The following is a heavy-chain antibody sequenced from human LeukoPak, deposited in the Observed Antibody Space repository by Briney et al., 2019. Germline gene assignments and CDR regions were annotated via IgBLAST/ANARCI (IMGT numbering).Heavy chain of an antibody. D-gene: IGHD3-10*01. CDR1: GFTFSSYW. V-gene: IGHV3-74*01. CDR2: INSDGSST. CDR3: ATLGENRDSGYYFDS. Sequence: PGGSLRLSCAASGFTFSSYWMHWVRQVPGKGLVWVSRINSDGSSTTYADSVKGRFTISRDNAKNTLYLQMSSLRAEDTAVYYCATLGENRDSGYYFDSWGQGILVTVSS. J-gene: IGHJ4*02.